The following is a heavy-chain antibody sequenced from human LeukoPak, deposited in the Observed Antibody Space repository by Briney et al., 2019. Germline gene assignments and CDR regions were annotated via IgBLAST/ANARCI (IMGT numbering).Heavy chain of an antibody. D-gene: IGHD6-13*01. J-gene: IGHJ3*02. CDR1: GFTFSTYA. CDR2: ISGSGGTT. CDR3: AKDRSVAAIDAFDI. Sequence: GGSLRLSCAASGFTFSTYAMTWVRQAPGKGLEGVSIISGSGGTTSYADSVKGRFTISRDNSKNTLYLQMNSLRAEDTAVYYCAKDRSVAAIDAFDIWGQGTMVTVSS. V-gene: IGHV3-23*01.